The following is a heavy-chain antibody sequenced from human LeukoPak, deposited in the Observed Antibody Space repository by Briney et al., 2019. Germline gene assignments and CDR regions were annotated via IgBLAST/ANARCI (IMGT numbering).Heavy chain of an antibody. CDR3: ARVLGSGWYPGKLHPGPKIGY. D-gene: IGHD6-19*01. Sequence: PSETLSLTCTVSGGSISSSSYYWGWIRQPPGKGLEWIGSIYYSGSTNYNPSLKSRVTISVDTSKNQFPLKLSSVTAADTAVYYCARVLGSGWYPGKLHPGPKIGYWGQGTLVTVSS. V-gene: IGHV4-39*06. CDR1: GGSISSSSYY. CDR2: IYYSGST. J-gene: IGHJ4*02.